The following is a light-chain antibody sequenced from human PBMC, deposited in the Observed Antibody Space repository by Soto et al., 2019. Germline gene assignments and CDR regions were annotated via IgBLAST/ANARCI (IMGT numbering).Light chain of an antibody. CDR2: WAS. CDR1: QSVLYSSSNNNY. V-gene: IGKV4-1*01. Sequence: DILMTQSPDSLAVSVGERVTINCKSSQSVLYSSSNNNYLAWYQQKPGQPPKLLIYWASTRESGVPDRFSGSGSGTDFTLTISSLQAEDVAVYYCQQYYSTPPTFGQGTKVDIK. J-gene: IGKJ1*01. CDR3: QQYYSTPPT.